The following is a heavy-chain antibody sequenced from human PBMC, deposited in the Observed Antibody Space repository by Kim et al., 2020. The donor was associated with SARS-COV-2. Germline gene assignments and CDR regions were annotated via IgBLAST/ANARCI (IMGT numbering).Heavy chain of an antibody. Sequence: GGSLRLSCAASGFTFSSYGMHWVRQAPGKGLEWVAVIWYDGSNKYYADSVKGRFTISRDNSKNTLYLQMNSLRAEDTAVYYCAGGEILTGYWAFDYWGQGTLVTVSS. CDR2: IWYDGSNK. CDR3: AGGEILTGYWAFDY. D-gene: IGHD3-9*01. V-gene: IGHV3-33*01. CDR1: GFTFSSYG. J-gene: IGHJ4*02.